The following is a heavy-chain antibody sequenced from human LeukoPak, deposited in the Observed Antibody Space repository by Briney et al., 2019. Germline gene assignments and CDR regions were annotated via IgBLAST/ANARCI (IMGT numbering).Heavy chain of an antibody. V-gene: IGHV1-46*01. Sequence: ASVKVSCKASGYTFTSCYMHWVRQAPGQVLEWMGIINPSGGSTSYAQKFQGRVTMTRDTSTSTVYMELSSLRSEDTAVYYCARDNRIAYGGPPFDYWGQGTLVTVSS. J-gene: IGHJ4*02. CDR2: INPSGGST. CDR1: GYTFTSCY. D-gene: IGHD4-17*01. CDR3: ARDNRIAYGGPPFDY.